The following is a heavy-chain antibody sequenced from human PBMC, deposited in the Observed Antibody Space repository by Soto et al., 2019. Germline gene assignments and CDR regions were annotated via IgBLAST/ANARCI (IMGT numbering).Heavy chain of an antibody. CDR3: ARRASNSGAFDS. Sequence: ASVKVSCKTSGYTFANYAIHWVRQAPGERLEWMGWINTGNGFPEYSQKFQDKVTFTRDSSASTAYMELSSLKYEDTAVYFCARRASNSGAFDSWGQGTLVTVSS. D-gene: IGHD6-6*01. CDR1: GYTFANYA. J-gene: IGHJ4*02. CDR2: INTGNGFP. V-gene: IGHV1-3*04.